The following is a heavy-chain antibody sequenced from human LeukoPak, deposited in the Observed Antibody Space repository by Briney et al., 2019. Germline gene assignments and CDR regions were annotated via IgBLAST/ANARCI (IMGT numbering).Heavy chain of an antibody. J-gene: IGHJ4*02. CDR2: MYYSGST. D-gene: IGHD4-17*01. CDR3: AGGMTTVTRFDY. Sequence: SETLSLTCTVSGGSFSSYYWSWIQQPPGKGLEWIGYMYYSGSTNYNPSLKSRVTISVNTSKNQFSLKLSSVTAADTAVYYCAGGMTTVTRFDYWGQGTLVTVSS. V-gene: IGHV4-59*01. CDR1: GGSFSSYY.